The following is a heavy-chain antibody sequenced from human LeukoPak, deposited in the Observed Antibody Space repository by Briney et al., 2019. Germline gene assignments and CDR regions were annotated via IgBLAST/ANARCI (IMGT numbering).Heavy chain of an antibody. Sequence: PGGSLRLSCTVSGFTFEDYGMNWVRQVPGKEPEWVSGLNWNGGGRRYAASVNGRFIISRDNAKGLLYLQLNDLGVEDTARYYFARDAVPSGRSWFDPWGEGTLVTVSS. V-gene: IGHV3-20*04. J-gene: IGHJ5*02. D-gene: IGHD4-17*01. CDR1: GFTFEDYG. CDR3: ARDAVPSGRSWFDP. CDR2: LNWNGGGR.